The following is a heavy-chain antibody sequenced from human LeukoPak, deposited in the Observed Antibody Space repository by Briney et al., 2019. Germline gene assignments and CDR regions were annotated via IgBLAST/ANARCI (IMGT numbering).Heavy chain of an antibody. Sequence: ASVKVSCKASGYTFTGYYIHWVRQAPGQGLEWMGRINPNSGGTNYAQKIQGRVTMTRDTSISTAYMELSSLRSDDTAVYYCAAENIATLHWGQGTLVTVSS. CDR1: GYTFTGYY. CDR3: AAENIATLH. CDR2: INPNSGGT. J-gene: IGHJ4*02. V-gene: IGHV1-2*06. D-gene: IGHD6-6*01.